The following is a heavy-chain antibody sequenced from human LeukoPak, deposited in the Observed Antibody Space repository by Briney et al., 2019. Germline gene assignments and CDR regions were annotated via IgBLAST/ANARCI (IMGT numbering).Heavy chain of an antibody. J-gene: IGHJ6*03. CDR1: GGTFSSYA. V-gene: IGHV1-69*13. CDR3: ASKGDCSSTSCQPYYYYYYMDV. Sequence: SVKVSCKASGGTFSSYAISWVRQAPGQGLEWMGGIIPIFGTADYAQKFQGRVTITADESTSTAYMELSSLRSEDTAVYYCASKGDCSSTSCQPYYYYYYMDVWGKGTTVTVSS. CDR2: IIPIFGTA. D-gene: IGHD2-2*01.